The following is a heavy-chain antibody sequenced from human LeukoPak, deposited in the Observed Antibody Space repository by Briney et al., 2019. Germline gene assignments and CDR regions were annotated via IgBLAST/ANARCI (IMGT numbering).Heavy chain of an antibody. J-gene: IGHJ4*02. Sequence: SETLSLTCAVYGGSFSGYYWSWIRQPPGKGLEWIGEINHSGSTNYNPSLKSRVTISVDTSKNQFSLKLSSVTAADTAVYYCARDMVRGVTRDYWGQGTLVTVS. CDR2: INHSGST. V-gene: IGHV4-34*01. D-gene: IGHD3-10*01. CDR1: GGSFSGYY. CDR3: ARDMVRGVTRDY.